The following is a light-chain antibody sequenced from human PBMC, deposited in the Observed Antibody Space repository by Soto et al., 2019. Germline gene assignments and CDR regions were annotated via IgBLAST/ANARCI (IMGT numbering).Light chain of an antibody. CDR2: DAS. CDR1: QSVSTY. V-gene: IGKV3-11*01. Sequence: EIVLTQSPATLSLSPGERATLSCRASQSVSTYLAWYQQKPGQAPRLLIYDASSRATSIPARFSGSGSGTEFTLTISSLEPEDFAVYYCQQRSNWPVTFGQGTMVEIK. CDR3: QQRSNWPVT. J-gene: IGKJ1*01.